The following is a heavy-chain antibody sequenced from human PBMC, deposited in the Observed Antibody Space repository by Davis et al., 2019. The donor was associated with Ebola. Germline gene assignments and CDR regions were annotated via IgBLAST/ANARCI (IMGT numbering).Heavy chain of an antibody. CDR2: ISSRSSYE. CDR3: ARRGTHFGLDV. V-gene: IGHV3-21*01. CDR1: GFTFSDYA. D-gene: IGHD3-10*01. Sequence: GESLKISCAASGFTFSDYAMNWVRQAPGGGLDWVSSISSRSSYEYYGDSVRGRFTISRDNAENSLFLQLNSLTAEDTAVYYCARRGTHFGLDVWGQGTTVIVSS. J-gene: IGHJ6*02.